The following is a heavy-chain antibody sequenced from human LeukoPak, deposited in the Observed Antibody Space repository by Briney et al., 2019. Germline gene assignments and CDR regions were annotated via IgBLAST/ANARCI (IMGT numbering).Heavy chain of an antibody. Sequence: GASVNVSFTVSGYTLTELSMHWVRQAPGQGLEWMGGIIPIFGTANYAQKFQGRVTITADESTSTAYMELSSLRSEDTAVYYCARDLKAVMDVWGQGTTVTVSS. D-gene: IGHD4-17*01. CDR3: ARDLKAVMDV. J-gene: IGHJ6*02. V-gene: IGHV1-69*13. CDR2: IIPIFGTA. CDR1: GYTLTELS.